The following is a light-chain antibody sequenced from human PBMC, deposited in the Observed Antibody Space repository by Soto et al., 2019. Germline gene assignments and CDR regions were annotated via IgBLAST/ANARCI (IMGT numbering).Light chain of an antibody. V-gene: IGLV2-11*01. CDR1: SSNVGGYNL. CDR2: DVS. J-gene: IGLJ3*02. Sequence: QSVLTQPRSVSGSPGQSVTISCTGTSSNVGGYNLVSWYQQHPGKAPKLMIYDVSKRPSGVPDRFSGSKSGNTASLTISGLQAEDEADYYCCSCAGSFTWVFGGGTKLTVL. CDR3: CSCAGSFTWV.